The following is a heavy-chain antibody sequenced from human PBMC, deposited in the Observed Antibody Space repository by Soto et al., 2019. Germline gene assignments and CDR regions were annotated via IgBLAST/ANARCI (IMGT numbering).Heavy chain of an antibody. Sequence: EVQLVESGGGLIQPGGSLRLSCAASGFTVSSKYMTWVRQAPGKGLEWVSIIWSAGFTYYADSVKGSFTISRDHSKNTVYIQMNSLRIEDSAVYYCARELPPDLWGQGTLVTVSS. J-gene: IGHJ5*02. CDR1: GFTVSSKY. V-gene: IGHV3-53*01. CDR2: IWSAGFT. CDR3: ARELPPDL. D-gene: IGHD2-15*01.